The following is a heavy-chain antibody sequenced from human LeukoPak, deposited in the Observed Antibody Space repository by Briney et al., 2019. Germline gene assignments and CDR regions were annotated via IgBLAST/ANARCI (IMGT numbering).Heavy chain of an antibody. CDR1: GFTFHDYA. J-gene: IGHJ4*02. CDR2: ISWNSGSI. V-gene: IGHV3-9*01. D-gene: IGHD1-26*01. Sequence: GGSLRLSCAASGFTFHDYAMHWVRHAPGKGLEWVSGISWNSGSIGYADSVKGRFTISRDNAKNSLYLQMNSQRAEDTALYYCAKSVGLTTGGYYFDYWGQGTLVTVSS. CDR3: AKSVGLTTGGYYFDY.